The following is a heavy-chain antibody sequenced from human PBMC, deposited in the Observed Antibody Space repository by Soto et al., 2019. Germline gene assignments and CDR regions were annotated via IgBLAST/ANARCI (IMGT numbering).Heavy chain of an antibody. D-gene: IGHD2-2*01. CDR1: GGSISSSSHY. CDR2: IYYSGST. Sequence: QLQLQESGPGLVKPSETLSLTCTVSGGSISSSSHYWAWIRQPPGKGLEWIGSIYYSGSTYYSPYLKCRVTIYVDTSKNQFSLKLYSVTAADTAVYYCARETSGTSWSSPCGQGTLVTVSS. V-gene: IGHV4-39*02. CDR3: ARETSGTSWSSP. J-gene: IGHJ5*02.